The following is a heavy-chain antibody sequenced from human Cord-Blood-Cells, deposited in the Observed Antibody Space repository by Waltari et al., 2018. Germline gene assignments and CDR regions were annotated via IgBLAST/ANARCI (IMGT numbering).Heavy chain of an antibody. D-gene: IGHD4-4*01. CDR1: GGTLRSSA. CDR3: ARGYSNSPLDY. CDR2: IIPILGIA. J-gene: IGHJ4*02. V-gene: IGHV1-69*09. Sequence: QVQLVQSGAEVKKPGSPVTLSCQASGGTLRSSAISWVRQAPGQGLEWMGRIIPILGIANYAQKFQGRVTITADKSTSTAYMELSSLRSEDTAVYYCARGYSNSPLDYWGQGTLVTVSS.